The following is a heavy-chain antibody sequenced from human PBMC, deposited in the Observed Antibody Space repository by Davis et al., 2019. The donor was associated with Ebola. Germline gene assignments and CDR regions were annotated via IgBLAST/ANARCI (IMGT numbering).Heavy chain of an antibody. J-gene: IGHJ5*02. Sequence: ASVKVSCKASGYPFTSYGISWVRQAPGQGLEWMGWISAYNGNTNYAQKLQGRVTMTTDTSTSTAYMELRSLRSDDTAVYYCARSITMVRGVSWFDPWGQGTLVTVSS. CDR3: ARSITMVRGVSWFDP. CDR1: GYPFTSYG. D-gene: IGHD3-10*01. CDR2: ISAYNGNT. V-gene: IGHV1-18*01.